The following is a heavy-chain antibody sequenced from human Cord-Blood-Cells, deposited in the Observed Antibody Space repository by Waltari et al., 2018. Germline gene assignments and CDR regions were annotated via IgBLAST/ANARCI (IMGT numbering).Heavy chain of an antibody. Sequence: QVQLQQWGAGLLKPSETLSLTCAVYGGSFSGYYWSWIRQPPGKGLEWIGEINHSGSTNYNPSLRSRVTISVDTCKTQFSLKLSSVTAADTAVYYCARRAYDILTGYSDAFDIWGQGTMVTVSS. CDR1: GGSFSGYY. CDR3: ARRAYDILTGYSDAFDI. J-gene: IGHJ3*02. CDR2: INHSGST. D-gene: IGHD3-9*01. V-gene: IGHV4-34*01.